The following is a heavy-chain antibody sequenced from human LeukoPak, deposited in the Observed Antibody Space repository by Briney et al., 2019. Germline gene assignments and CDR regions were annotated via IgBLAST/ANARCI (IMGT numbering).Heavy chain of an antibody. Sequence: GGSLRLSCAASGFNFNTYGIHWVRQAPGKGLVWVSLIKSDGSSAMYAPSVKGRFSISRDNAKNTLDLQMNSLRAEDTAVYFCAREVASAAFDYWGQGTPVTVSS. CDR2: IKSDGSSA. CDR1: GFNFNTYG. CDR3: AREVASAAFDY. V-gene: IGHV3-74*03. J-gene: IGHJ4*02. D-gene: IGHD5-12*01.